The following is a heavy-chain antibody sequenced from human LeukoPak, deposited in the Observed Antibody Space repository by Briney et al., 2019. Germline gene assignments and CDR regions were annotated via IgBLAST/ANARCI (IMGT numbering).Heavy chain of an antibody. D-gene: IGHD2-15*01. CDR1: GASIDSYY. J-gene: IGHJ1*01. V-gene: IGHV4-59*01. Sequence: SETLSLTCTISGASIDSYYWSWIRQPPGKGLEWIGYIYYSGTTNYNPSLKRRVTISVDTSKNQFSLKLSSVTAADTAVYYCAKAPTPVVAATLFHHWGQGTLVTVS. CDR2: IYYSGTT. CDR3: AKAPTPVVAATLFHH.